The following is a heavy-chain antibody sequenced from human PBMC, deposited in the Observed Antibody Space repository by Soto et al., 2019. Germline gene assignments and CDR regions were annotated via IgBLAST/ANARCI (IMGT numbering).Heavy chain of an antibody. Sequence: QLQLQESGSGLVRPSQTLSLTCAVSGGSISSGGYSWNWIRQPPGKVLEWIGYIYHSGSTLYNPYPQSRITIVGGQSENQFPLMLSSGTAAEPAVYCWVSNQRGGDRCDPWGQGTLVSVSS. CDR3: VSNQRGGDRCDP. V-gene: IGHV4-30-2*01. D-gene: IGHD3-16*01. J-gene: IGHJ5*02. CDR2: IYHSGST. CDR1: GGSISSGGYS.